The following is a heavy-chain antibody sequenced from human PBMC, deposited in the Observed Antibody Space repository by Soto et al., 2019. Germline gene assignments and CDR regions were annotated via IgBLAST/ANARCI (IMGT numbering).Heavy chain of an antibody. D-gene: IGHD3-10*01. CDR1: GFTFSSYA. Sequence: EVQLLESGGGLVQPGGSLRLSCAASGFTFSSYAMSWVRQAPGKGLEWVSAISGCGGSTYYADSVKGRFTISRDNTKNTLYLQMNSQRAEETAVYYSGNSRLNRNSRLLGRFDAFEIWGQGTMVTVSS. CDR2: ISGCGGST. J-gene: IGHJ3*02. CDR3: GNSRLNRNSRLLGRFDAFEI. V-gene: IGHV3-23*01.